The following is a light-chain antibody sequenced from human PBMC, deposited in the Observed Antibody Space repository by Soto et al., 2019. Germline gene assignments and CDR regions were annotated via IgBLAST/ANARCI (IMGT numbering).Light chain of an antibody. CDR3: QQTNTFLPLT. V-gene: IGKV1-12*01. Sequence: DIQMTQSPSSVSASVGDRVTITCRASQGISNWLAWYQQQPGKAPKLLIYGAPSLQSGVPSRFSGGGSGTHFTLIISSLQPEDFATYYCQQTNTFLPLTFGGGTKVEI. CDR2: GAP. J-gene: IGKJ4*01. CDR1: QGISNW.